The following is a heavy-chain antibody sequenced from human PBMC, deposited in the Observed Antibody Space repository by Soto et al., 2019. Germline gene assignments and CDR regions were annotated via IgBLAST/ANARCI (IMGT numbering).Heavy chain of an antibody. D-gene: IGHD4-4*01. V-gene: IGHV1-3*01. CDR2: INAGNGDS. CDR3: ARELQGLYYFDY. CDR1: EYTFSSYT. J-gene: IGHJ4*02. Sequence: ASVRVSCKASEYTFSSYTLHWVRQAPGQRLEWMGWINAGNGDSKYSQKFQGRVSISRDTSASTASMELSSLTSEDTAVYYCARELQGLYYFDYWGQGTLVTVSS.